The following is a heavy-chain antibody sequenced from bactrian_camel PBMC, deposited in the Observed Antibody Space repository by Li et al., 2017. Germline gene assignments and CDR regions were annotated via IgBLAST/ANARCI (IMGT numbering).Heavy chain of an antibody. CDR3: AADPARRTGIQALDWQRYEY. D-gene: IGHD3*01. CDR2: IDADGET. Sequence: HVQLVESGGGSVQAGGSLSLSCAASGYTYSSYCMGWFRQAPGKEREEVAVIDADGETTYADSVKGRFALSQDNSKHTLYLQMNDLKPEDTAMYYCAADPARRTGIQALDWQRYEYWGQGTQVTVS. J-gene: IGHJ4*01. CDR1: GYTYSSYC. V-gene: IGHV3S6*01.